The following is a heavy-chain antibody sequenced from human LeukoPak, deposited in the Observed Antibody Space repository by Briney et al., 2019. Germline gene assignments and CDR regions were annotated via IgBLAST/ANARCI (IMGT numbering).Heavy chain of an antibody. CDR2: ISASGGAT. CDR3: MREYAAS. J-gene: IGHJ5*02. Sequence: GGSLRLSCAASGFTFGSHDMSWVRQAPGQGLEWVSYISASGGATYYADSVKGRLTTSRDNSKNTLYLQMNNLRAEDTAVYYCMREYAASWGQGTLVTVSS. D-gene: IGHD2-8*01. CDR1: GFTFGSHD. V-gene: IGHV3-23*01.